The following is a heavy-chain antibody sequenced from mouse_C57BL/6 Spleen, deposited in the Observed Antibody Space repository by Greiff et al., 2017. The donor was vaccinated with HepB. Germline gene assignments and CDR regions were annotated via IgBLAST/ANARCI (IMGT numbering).Heavy chain of an antibody. V-gene: IGHV1-81*01. CDR2: IYPRSGNT. D-gene: IGHD1-1*01. CDR3: ARERDYYGSSYWFAY. Sequence: VQLQQSGAELARPGASVKLSCKASGYTFTSYGISWVKQRTGQGLEWIGEIYPRSGNTYYNEKFKGKATLTADKSSSTAYMELRSLTSEDSAVYFCARERDYYGSSYWFAYWGQGTLVTVSA. CDR1: GYTFTSYG. J-gene: IGHJ3*01.